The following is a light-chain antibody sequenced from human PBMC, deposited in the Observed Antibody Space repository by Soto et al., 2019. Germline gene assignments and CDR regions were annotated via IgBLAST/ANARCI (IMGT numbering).Light chain of an antibody. V-gene: IGKV2-24*01. CDR3: MQEPQFPPYT. Sequence: DIVMTQTPLSSPVTLGQPASISCRSRPSLVHSDGNTYLSWLQQRPGQPPRLLIFRISNRFSVVPDRFSVSGAGTDFTLKISRVEAEDVAVYYCMQEPQFPPYTFGQGTKLEIK. CDR1: PSLVHSDGNTY. CDR2: RIS. J-gene: IGKJ2*01.